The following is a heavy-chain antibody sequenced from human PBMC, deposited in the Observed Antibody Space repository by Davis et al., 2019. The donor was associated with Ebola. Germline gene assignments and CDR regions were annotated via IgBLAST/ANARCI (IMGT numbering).Heavy chain of an antibody. D-gene: IGHD3-3*01. Sequence: AASVKVSCKASGYTFTSYGISWVRQAPGQGLEWMGWISAYNGNTNYAQKPQGRVTMTTDTSTSTAYMELRSLRSDDTAVYYCARVPRFLEWLFGEIFDYWGQGTLVTVSS. CDR2: ISAYNGNT. V-gene: IGHV1-18*01. CDR3: ARVPRFLEWLFGEIFDY. CDR1: GYTFTSYG. J-gene: IGHJ4*02.